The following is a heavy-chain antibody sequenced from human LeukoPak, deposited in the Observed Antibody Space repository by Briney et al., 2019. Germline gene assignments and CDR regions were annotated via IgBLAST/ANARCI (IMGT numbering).Heavy chain of an antibody. V-gene: IGHV4-38-2*02. D-gene: IGHD6-19*01. CDR2: IHHSANT. CDR3: ARVLRAFSVAGIF. Sequence: RPSETLSLTCTVSGDSISNGYYWGWIRQPPGKGLDWIGSIHHSANTYYSPSLKSRVTISVDTSKNQFSLKVSSVTAADTAVYFCARVLRAFSVAGIFWGQGTLVTVSS. J-gene: IGHJ4*02. CDR1: GDSISNGYY.